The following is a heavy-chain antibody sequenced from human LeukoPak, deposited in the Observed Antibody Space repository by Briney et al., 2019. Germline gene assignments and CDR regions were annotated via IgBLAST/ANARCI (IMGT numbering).Heavy chain of an antibody. CDR2: INQDGSEK. D-gene: IGHD6-19*01. CDR3: ARDMWLWPA. CDR1: GFTFDTYW. Sequence: GGSLRLSCAASGFTFDTYWMNWLRQAPGKGLEWVANINQDGSEKYYVDSVRGRFTISRDNAKNSLYLQMNSLRAEDTAVYYCARDMWLWPAWGQGTLVTVSS. V-gene: IGHV3-7*01. J-gene: IGHJ5*02.